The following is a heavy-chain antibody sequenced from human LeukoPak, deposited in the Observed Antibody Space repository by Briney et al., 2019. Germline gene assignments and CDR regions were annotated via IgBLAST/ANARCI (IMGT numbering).Heavy chain of an antibody. V-gene: IGHV1-69*13. D-gene: IGHD4-17*01. CDR1: GGTFSSYA. Sequence: GASVKVSCKASGGTFSSYAISWVRQAPGQGLEWMGGIIPIFGTANCAQKFQGRVTITADESTSTAYMELSSLRSEDTAVYYCARETTVTTDYYYYGMDVWGQGTTVTVSS. CDR2: IIPIFGTA. CDR3: ARETTVTTDYYYYGMDV. J-gene: IGHJ6*02.